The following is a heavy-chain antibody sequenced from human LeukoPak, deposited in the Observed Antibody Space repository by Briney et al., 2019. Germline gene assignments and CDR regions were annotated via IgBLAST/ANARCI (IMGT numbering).Heavy chain of an antibody. V-gene: IGHV1-69*05. CDR2: IIPIFGTA. CDR1: GGTFSSYA. D-gene: IGHD3-22*01. Sequence: SVKVSCKASGGTFSSYAISWVRQAPGQGLEWMGRIIPIFGTANYAQKFQGRVTITTDESTSTAYMELSSLRSEDTAVYYCAGQPYYYDNSGYYPLHPFDYWGQGTLVTVSS. CDR3: AGQPYYYDNSGYYPLHPFDY. J-gene: IGHJ4*02.